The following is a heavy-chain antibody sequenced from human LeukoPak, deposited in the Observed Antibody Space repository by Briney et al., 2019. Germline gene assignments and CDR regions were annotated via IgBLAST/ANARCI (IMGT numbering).Heavy chain of an antibody. CDR2: ISSNGVNT. D-gene: IGHD6-19*01. CDR3: VKDHGCSSDWYVRGFDY. V-gene: IGHV3-64D*09. CDR1: GFTFSGYA. Sequence: TGGSLRLSCSASGFTFSGYAMHWVRQAPGKGLEYVSAISSNGVNTNYADSVRGRFTISRDNSKNTLSLQMSSLSTEDTAVYYCVKDHGCSSDWYVRGFDYWGQGTLVTVSS. J-gene: IGHJ4*02.